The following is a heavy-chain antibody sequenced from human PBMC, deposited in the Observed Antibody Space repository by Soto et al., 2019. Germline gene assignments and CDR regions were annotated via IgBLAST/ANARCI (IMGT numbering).Heavy chain of an antibody. CDR2: IYYSGST. D-gene: IGHD6-25*01. Sequence: QVQLQESGPGLVKPSQTLSLTCTVSGGSISSGGYYWSWIRQHPGKGLEWIGYIYYSGSTYYNPALKSRVTISVDTSNTQFSLKLSSVTAADTVVYYCARHRIAAQYYYYYYMDVWGKGTTVTVSS. CDR3: ARHRIAAQYYYYYYMDV. J-gene: IGHJ6*03. CDR1: GGSISSGGYY. V-gene: IGHV4-31*03.